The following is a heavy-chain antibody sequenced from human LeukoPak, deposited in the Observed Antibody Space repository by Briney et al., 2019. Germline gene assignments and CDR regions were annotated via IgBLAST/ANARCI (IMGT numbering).Heavy chain of an antibody. CDR3: AREYENGWPAEPFDY. V-gene: IGHV3-66*01. CDR2: LYSGGAT. CDR1: GFTVSSNY. D-gene: IGHD6-19*01. J-gene: IGHJ4*02. Sequence: GGSLRLSCAASGFTVSSNYMSWVRQAPGKGLEWVATLYSGGATYYTDSVTGRFTISRDNSKNTLYLQMDSLRAEDTAVYYCAREYENGWPAEPFDYWGQGTLVTVSS.